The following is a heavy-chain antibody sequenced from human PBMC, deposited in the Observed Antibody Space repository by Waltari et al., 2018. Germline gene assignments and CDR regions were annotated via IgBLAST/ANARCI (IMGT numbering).Heavy chain of an antibody. Sequence: QVQLQESGPGLVKPSETLSLTCTVSGGSLRSQYWSWIRQPPGKGLEWIGCIDHSGNTHYNASLKSRVTISVDTSKNQVSLQLRSVTAADTAVYYCARANGVDSSGYTLYYYYYYMDVWGRGTTVTVSS. J-gene: IGHJ6*03. CDR2: IDHSGNT. CDR1: GGSLRSQY. D-gene: IGHD3-22*01. V-gene: IGHV4-59*11. CDR3: ARANGVDSSGYTLYYYYYYMDV.